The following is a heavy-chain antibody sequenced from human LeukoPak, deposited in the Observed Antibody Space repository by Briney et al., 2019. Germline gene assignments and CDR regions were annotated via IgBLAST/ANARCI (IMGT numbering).Heavy chain of an antibody. CDR1: GYTLTELS. V-gene: IGHV1-24*01. CDR3: ATRSGGRATYYYYYMDV. CDR2: FEPQDGET. D-gene: IGHD2-15*01. Sequence: AEKVSYKRCGYTLTELSIHLGLHAPATGQEGVGGFEPQDGETIYAQKFQRRVTMTEDTSTDTAYMELSSLRSEDTAVYYCATRSGGRATYYYYYMDVWGKGTTVTVSS. J-gene: IGHJ6*03.